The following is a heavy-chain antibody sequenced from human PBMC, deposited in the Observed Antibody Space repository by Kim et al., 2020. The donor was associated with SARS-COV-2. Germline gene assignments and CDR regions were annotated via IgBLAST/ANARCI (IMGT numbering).Heavy chain of an antibody. D-gene: IGHD2-2*01. Sequence: GGSLRLSCAASGFTFSNAWMSWVRQAPGKGLEWVGRIKSKTDGGTTDYAAPVKGRFTISRDDSKNTLYLQMNSLKTEVTAVYYCTTDYLGYCSSTSCSPGVGYYYYYMDVWGKGTTVTVSS. V-gene: IGHV3-15*01. J-gene: IGHJ6*03. CDR3: TTDYLGYCSSTSCSPGVGYYYYYMDV. CDR2: IKSKTDGGTT. CDR1: GFTFSNAW.